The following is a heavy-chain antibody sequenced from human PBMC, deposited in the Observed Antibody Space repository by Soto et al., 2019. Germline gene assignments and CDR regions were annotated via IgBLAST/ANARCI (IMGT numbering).Heavy chain of an antibody. J-gene: IGHJ6*02. CDR3: ARVYSSSSGRGMDV. V-gene: IGHV3-7*04. CDR1: GFTFSSYW. D-gene: IGHD6-6*01. CDR2: IKQDGGEK. Sequence: EVQLVESGGGLVQPEGSLRLSCAASGFTFSSYWMSWVRQAPGKGLEWVANIKQDGGEKYYVESVKGRFTISRDNAKNSLYLQMNSLRAEDTAVYYCARVYSSSSGRGMDVWGQGTTVTVSS.